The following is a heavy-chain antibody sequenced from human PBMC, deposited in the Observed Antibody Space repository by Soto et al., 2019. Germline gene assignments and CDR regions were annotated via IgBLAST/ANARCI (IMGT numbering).Heavy chain of an antibody. V-gene: IGHV4-30-4*01. Sequence: PSETLSLTCTVSGGPISSGDYYWSWIRQPPGKGLEWIGYIYYSGSTYYNPSLKSRVTISVDTSKNQFSLKLSSVTAADTAVYYCARDGAIFGVVTRVGSNYYYGMDVWGQGTTVTVSS. CDR2: IYYSGST. CDR3: ARDGAIFGVVTRVGSNYYYGMDV. J-gene: IGHJ6*02. D-gene: IGHD3-3*01. CDR1: GGPISSGDYY.